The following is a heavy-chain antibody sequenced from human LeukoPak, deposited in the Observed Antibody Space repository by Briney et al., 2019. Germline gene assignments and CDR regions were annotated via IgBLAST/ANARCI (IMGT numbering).Heavy chain of an antibody. CDR3: ARDCASEWMVSPCDY. V-gene: IGHV4-38-2*02. CDR1: GYSISTGYY. J-gene: IGHJ4*02. CDR2: IYHSGIT. Sequence: SETLSLTCSVSGYSISTGYYWGWIRTPPGKGLEWMGSIYHSGITYYNPSLKSRITISVDTSKNQFSLRLSSVTAADTAIYYCARDCASEWMVSPCDYWGQGTLVTVSS. D-gene: IGHD6-19*01.